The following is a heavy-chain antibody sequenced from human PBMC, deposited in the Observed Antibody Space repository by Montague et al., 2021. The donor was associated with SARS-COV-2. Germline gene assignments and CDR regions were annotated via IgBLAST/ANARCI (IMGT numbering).Heavy chain of an antibody. CDR3: ARGMRRPYYYYCGMDV. J-gene: IGHJ6*02. CDR1: GGSFSGYY. V-gene: IGHV4-34*01. CDR2: INHSGST. Sequence: SETLSLTCAVYGGSFSGYYWSWICQPPGKGLEWIGEINHSGSTNYSPSLKSRVTISVDTSKNQFSLKLSSVTAADTAVYYCARGMRRPYYYYCGMDVWGQGTTVTVSS.